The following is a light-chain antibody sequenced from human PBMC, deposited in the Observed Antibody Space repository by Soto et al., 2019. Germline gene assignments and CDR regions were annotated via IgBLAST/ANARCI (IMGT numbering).Light chain of an antibody. J-gene: IGLJ1*01. CDR2: GNT. CDR1: SSNIGAGYP. Sequence: QSALTQPPSVSGAPGQRITISYTGSSSNIGAGYPVHWYQQLPGTAPKLLIFGNTIRPSGVPDRFSGSRSGLAITGLQAEDEADYYCQSYDSSLSGYVFGTGTKV. V-gene: IGLV1-40*01. CDR3: QSYDSSLSGYV.